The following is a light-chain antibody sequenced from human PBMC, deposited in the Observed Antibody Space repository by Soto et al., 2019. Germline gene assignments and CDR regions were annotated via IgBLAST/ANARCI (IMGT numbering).Light chain of an antibody. Sequence: QSALAQPASVSGSPGQSITISCTGTSSDVGGYNYVSWYQQQPGKAPKLMIYAVPDRPSGVSSRFSGSKSGNPASLTISGLQAEDEADYYCSSYTSSSTLFGTGTKVTVL. CDR3: SSYTSSSTL. J-gene: IGLJ1*01. V-gene: IGLV2-14*01. CDR1: SSDVGGYNY. CDR2: AVP.